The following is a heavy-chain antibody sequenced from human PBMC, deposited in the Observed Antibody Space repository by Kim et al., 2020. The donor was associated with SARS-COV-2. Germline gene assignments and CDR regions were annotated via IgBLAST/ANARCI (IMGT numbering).Heavy chain of an antibody. V-gene: IGHV1-24*01. D-gene: IGHD4-17*01. Sequence: IYAQKFQGRVTMTEDTSTDTAYMELSSLRSEDTAVYYCATDYGDYGEFDYWGQGTLVTVSS. CDR3: ATDYGDYGEFDY. J-gene: IGHJ4*02.